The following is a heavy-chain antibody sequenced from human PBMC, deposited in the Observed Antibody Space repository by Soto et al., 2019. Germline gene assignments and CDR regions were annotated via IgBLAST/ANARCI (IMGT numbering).Heavy chain of an antibody. CDR1: GGSISSSSYY. V-gene: IGHV4-39*07. D-gene: IGHD2-8*01. CDR3: ARQFYCTSGVCEFDY. CDR2: IYYSGST. Sequence: SETLSLTCTVSGGSISSSSYYWGWIRQPPGKGLEWIGSIYYSGSTNYNPSLKSRVTISVDTSKNQFSLKLSSVTAADTAVYYCARQFYCTSGVCEFDYWGQGTLVTVSS. J-gene: IGHJ4*02.